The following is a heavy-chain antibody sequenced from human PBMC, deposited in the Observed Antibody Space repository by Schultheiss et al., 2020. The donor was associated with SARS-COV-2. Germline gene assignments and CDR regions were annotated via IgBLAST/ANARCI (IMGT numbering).Heavy chain of an antibody. CDR3: ARGGGIAARPVWFDP. V-gene: IGHV4-59*01. CDR2: IYYSGST. CDR1: GGSFSTYY. D-gene: IGHD6-6*01. Sequence: SETLSLTCAVYGGSFSTYYWSWIRQPPGKGLEWIGYIYYSGSTNYNPSLKSRVTMSVDTSKNQFSLKLSSVTAADTAVYYCARGGGIAARPVWFDPWGQGTLVTVSS. J-gene: IGHJ5*02.